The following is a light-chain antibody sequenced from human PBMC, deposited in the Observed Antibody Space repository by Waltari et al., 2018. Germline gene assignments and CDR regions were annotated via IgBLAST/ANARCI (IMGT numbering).Light chain of an antibody. CDR3: AAWDDNLLYV. CDR2: GNT. Sequence: QSVLTQPPSASGTPGQGVPISCSGRSPDIGETYVYWYKQLPGTAPTLLIYGNTQRPSGFPDRFSGSKSGTSASLAISDLRSEDEADYYCAAWDDNLLYVFGTGTKVTVL. CDR1: SPDIGETY. J-gene: IGLJ1*01. V-gene: IGLV1-47*01.